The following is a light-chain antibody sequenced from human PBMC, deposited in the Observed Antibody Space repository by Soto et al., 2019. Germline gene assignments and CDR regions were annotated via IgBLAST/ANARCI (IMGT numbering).Light chain of an antibody. J-gene: IGLJ3*02. V-gene: IGLV2-14*01. CDR1: SSDVGAYGY. CDR2: DVT. Sequence: QSALTQPASVSGSPGQSITISCTGTSSDVGAYGYVSWYQQLPGKAPELIIFDVTNRPSGVSYRFSGSKSGNTASLTISGLQAEDEADYYCSSYTTSSTQVFGGGTKVTVL. CDR3: SSYTTSSTQV.